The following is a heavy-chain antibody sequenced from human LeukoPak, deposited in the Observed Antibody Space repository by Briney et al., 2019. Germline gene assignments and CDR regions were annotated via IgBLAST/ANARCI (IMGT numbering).Heavy chain of an antibody. CDR1: GYTFTSYY. CDR2: INPSGGST. J-gene: IGHJ6*03. D-gene: IGHD3-10*01. CDR3: ARDWRVSMVQDYYYYMDV. V-gene: IGHV1-46*01. Sequence: GASVKVSCKASGYTFTSYYMHWVRQAPGQGLEWMGIINPSGGSTSYAQKFQGRVTMTRDMSTSTVYMELSSLRSEDTAVYYCARDWRVSMVQDYYYYMDVWGKGTTVTVSS.